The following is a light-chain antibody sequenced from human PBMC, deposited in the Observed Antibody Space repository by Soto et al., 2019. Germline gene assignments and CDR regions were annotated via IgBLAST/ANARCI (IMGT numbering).Light chain of an antibody. CDR1: QSVSSSY. J-gene: IGKJ2*01. V-gene: IGKV3-20*01. CDR3: QQYGSSPLMYT. CDR2: GAS. Sequence: EIVLTQSPGTLSLSPGERATLSCRASQSVSSSYLAWYQQKPGQAPRLIIYGASSRATGIPDRFSGSGSGTDFTLTISRLEPEDFAVYYCQQYGSSPLMYTFGQGTKLEMK.